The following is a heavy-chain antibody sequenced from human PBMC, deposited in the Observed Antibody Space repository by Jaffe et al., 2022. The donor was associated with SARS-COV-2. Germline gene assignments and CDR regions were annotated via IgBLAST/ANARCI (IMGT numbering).Heavy chain of an antibody. V-gene: IGHV3-48*03. CDR3: AREDYYDSSGYIGYDY. CDR1: GFTFSSYE. D-gene: IGHD3-22*01. Sequence: EVQLVESGGGLVQPGGSLRLSCAASGFTFSSYEMNWVRQAPGKGLEWVSYISSSGSTIYYADSVKGRFTISRDNAKNSLYLQMNSLRAEDTAVYYCAREDYYDSSGYIGYDYWGQGTLVTVSS. CDR2: ISSSGSTI. J-gene: IGHJ4*02.